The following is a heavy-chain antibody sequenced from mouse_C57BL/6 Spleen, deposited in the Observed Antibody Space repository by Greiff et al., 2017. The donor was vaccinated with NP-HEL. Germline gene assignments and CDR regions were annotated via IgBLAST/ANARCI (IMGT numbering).Heavy chain of an antibody. D-gene: IGHD1-1*01. J-gene: IGHJ4*01. Sequence: EVQLQQSGTVLARPGASVKMSCKTSGYTFTSYWMHWVKQRPGQGLEWIGAIYPGNGDTSYNQKFKGKATLTAVTSASTAYMELSSLTNEDSAFYYCTREDTTGHWGQGTSVTVSS. V-gene: IGHV1-5*01. CDR1: GYTFTSYW. CDR2: IYPGNGDT. CDR3: TREDTTGH.